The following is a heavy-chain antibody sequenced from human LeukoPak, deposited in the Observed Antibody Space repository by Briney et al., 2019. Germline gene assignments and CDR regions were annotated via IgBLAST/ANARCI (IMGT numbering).Heavy chain of an antibody. J-gene: IGHJ6*03. Sequence: GGSLRLSCAASGFTFTTYWMTWVRQAPGKGLEWVANIKQDGSDKYYVDSVKGRFTISRDNARKSVYLQMNSLRAEDTALYYCARVGYSSSSGMGYYYMDVWGKGTTVTVSS. CDR3: ARVGYSSSSGMGYYYMDV. V-gene: IGHV3-7*03. D-gene: IGHD6-6*01. CDR2: IKQDGSDK. CDR1: GFTFTTYW.